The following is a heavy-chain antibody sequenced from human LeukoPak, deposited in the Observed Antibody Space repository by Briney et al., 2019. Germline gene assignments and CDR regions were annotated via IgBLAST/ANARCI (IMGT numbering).Heavy chain of an antibody. J-gene: IGHJ4*02. D-gene: IGHD6-6*01. CDR1: GGSISSDNYY. Sequence: SETLSLTCTVSGGSISSDNYYWSWIRQPAGEGLEWIGRIYSSGSTNYNPSFKSRVTISADTSKNQFSLKLSSVTAADTAVYYCARDSDSSYLYWGQGTLVTVSS. CDR2: IYSSGST. CDR3: ARDSDSSYLY. V-gene: IGHV4-61*02.